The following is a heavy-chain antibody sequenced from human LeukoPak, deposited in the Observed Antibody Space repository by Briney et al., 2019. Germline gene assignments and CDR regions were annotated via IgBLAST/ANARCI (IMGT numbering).Heavy chain of an antibody. J-gene: IGHJ4*02. CDR1: GCTFTGYH. CDR3: ASVTAAGTRNFDY. Sequence: ASVTVSCRASGCTFTGYHMHWVRPAPGQGREWMGWINPNSGGTKDAQKFQGSLTMTRDTYISTAYMEPSRRRTDGTAVYYCASVTAAGTRNFDYWGQGTLVTVSS. V-gene: IGHV1-2*02. CDR2: INPNSGGT. D-gene: IGHD6-13*01.